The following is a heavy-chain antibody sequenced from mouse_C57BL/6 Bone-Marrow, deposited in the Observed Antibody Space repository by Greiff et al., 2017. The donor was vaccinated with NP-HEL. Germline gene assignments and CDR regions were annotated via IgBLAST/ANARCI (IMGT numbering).Heavy chain of an antibody. CDR1: GFTFSDYG. CDR2: ISNLAYSI. CDR3: ARRGYDYDEGYAMDY. J-gene: IGHJ4*01. D-gene: IGHD2-4*01. V-gene: IGHV5-15*01. Sequence: VQLQQSGGGLVQPGGSLKLSCAASGFTFSDYGMAWVRQAPRKGPEWVAFISNLAYSIYYADTVTGRFTISRENAKNTLYLEMSSLRSEDTAMYYCARRGYDYDEGYAMDYWGQGTSVTVSS.